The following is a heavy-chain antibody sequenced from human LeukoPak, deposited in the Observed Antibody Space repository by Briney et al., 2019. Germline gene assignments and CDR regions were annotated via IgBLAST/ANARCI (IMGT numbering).Heavy chain of an antibody. D-gene: IGHD5-12*01. J-gene: IGHJ4*02. Sequence: GGSLRLSCAASGFTFSSYGMHWVRQALGKGLEWVAFIRYDGSNKYYADSVKGRFTISRDNSKNTLYLQMNSLRAEDTAVYYCAKELHRYSGYDIDYWGQGTLVTVSS. CDR2: IRYDGSNK. CDR1: GFTFSSYG. CDR3: AKELHRYSGYDIDY. V-gene: IGHV3-30*02.